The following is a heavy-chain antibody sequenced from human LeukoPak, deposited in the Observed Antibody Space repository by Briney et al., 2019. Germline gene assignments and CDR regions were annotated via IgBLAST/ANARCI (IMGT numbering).Heavy chain of an antibody. CDR1: GFTFSNYS. J-gene: IGHJ4*02. Sequence: GGSLRLSCAASGFTFSNYSMNWVRQAPGKGLEWVSSISSSSSYIYYADSVKGRFTISRDNAKSSLYLQMNSLRAEDTAVYYCARDRAWNYFDYWGQGTLVTVSS. D-gene: IGHD3-3*01. CDR3: ARDRAWNYFDY. V-gene: IGHV3-21*01. CDR2: ISSSSSYI.